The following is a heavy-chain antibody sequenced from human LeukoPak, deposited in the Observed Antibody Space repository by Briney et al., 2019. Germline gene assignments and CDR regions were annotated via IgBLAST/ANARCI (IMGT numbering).Heavy chain of an antibody. J-gene: IGHJ4*02. V-gene: IGHV4-39*01. CDR1: SGSVSTSSYY. Sequence: SETLSLTCTVSSGSVSTSSYYWGWIRQPPGKGLEWIGSVYYSGSTYYNPSLKSRVTISVDTSKNQFSLKLSSVTAADTAVYYCARGAVAGRYLIEYWGQGTLVTVSS. D-gene: IGHD6-19*01. CDR2: VYYSGST. CDR3: ARGAVAGRYLIEY.